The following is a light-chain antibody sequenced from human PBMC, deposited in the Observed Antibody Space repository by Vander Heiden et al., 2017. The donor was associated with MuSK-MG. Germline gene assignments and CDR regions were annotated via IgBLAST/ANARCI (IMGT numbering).Light chain of an antibody. V-gene: IGKV1-5*03. CDR2: RAS. Sequence: IQLTPSPSTLSASVGDRVPITCLASQSISKWLAWYQQKPGKAPKLLIYRASNSDTGVPSNLSASGSGTVFTLTISSLQPDHFTTYYCQEDENYALTFGGGTKVDI. CDR1: QSISKW. J-gene: IGKJ4*01. CDR3: QEDENYALT.